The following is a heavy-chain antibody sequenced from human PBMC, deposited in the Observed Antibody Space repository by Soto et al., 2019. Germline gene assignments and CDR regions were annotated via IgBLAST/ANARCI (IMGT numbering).Heavy chain of an antibody. CDR2: LSYEGSEE. J-gene: IGHJ4*02. Sequence: PGGSLRLFCAASGFNFGVFGMHWVRQAPGKGLEWLSVLSYEGSEEYYADSVRGRFTISRDNSKNTLFLQMDSLRVDDTGVYYCALTRRSSLLEVAGPGFDYWGQGTLVTVSS. CDR3: ALTRRSSLLEVAGPGFDY. V-gene: IGHV3-30*03. CDR1: GFNFGVFG. D-gene: IGHD6-19*01.